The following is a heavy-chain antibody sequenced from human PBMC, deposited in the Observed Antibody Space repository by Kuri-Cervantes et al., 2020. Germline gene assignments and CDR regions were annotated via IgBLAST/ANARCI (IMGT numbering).Heavy chain of an antibody. J-gene: IGHJ6*02. CDR1: GFTFSDYY. V-gene: IGHV3-11*04. CDR3: ARQEKGIVATYRHYYYYGMDV. Sequence: GESLKISCAASGFTFSDYYMSWIRQAPGKGLEWVSYISSSGSTIYYADSVKGRFTIPRDNAKNSLYLQMNSLRDEDTAVYYCARQEKGIVATYRHYYYYGMDVWGQGTTVTVSS. D-gene: IGHD5-12*01. CDR2: ISSSGSTI.